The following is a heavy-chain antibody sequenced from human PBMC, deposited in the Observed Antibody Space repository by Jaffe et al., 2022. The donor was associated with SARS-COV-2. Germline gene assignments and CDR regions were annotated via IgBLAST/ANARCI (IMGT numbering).Heavy chain of an antibody. CDR1: GGTFSSYA. J-gene: IGHJ3*02. D-gene: IGHD3-9*01. V-gene: IGHV1-69*01. Sequence: QVQLVQSGAEVKKPGSSVKVSCKASGGTFSSYAISWVRQAPGQGLEWMGGIIPIFGTANYAQKFQGRVTITADESTSTAYMELSSLRSEDTAVYYCAREGSLRYFDWPQGDAFDIWGQGTMVTVSS. CDR3: AREGSLRYFDWPQGDAFDI. CDR2: IIPIFGTA.